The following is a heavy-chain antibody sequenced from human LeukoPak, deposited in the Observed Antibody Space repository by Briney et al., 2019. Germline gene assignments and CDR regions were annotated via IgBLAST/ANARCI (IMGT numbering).Heavy chain of an antibody. CDR2: IWSDGTNK. CDR3: AKDIQRGFDYTDSLDS. D-gene: IGHD4-17*01. V-gene: IGHV3-33*06. Sequence: GESLRLPCAASGFMFTSYGMYWVRQAPGKGLEWVAVIWSDGTNKYYSDSVKGRFAISRDDSNDMVYLQMNGLRAEDTAVYYCAKDIQRGFDYTDSLDSGGQGTLVTVSS. CDR1: GFMFTSYG. J-gene: IGHJ4*02.